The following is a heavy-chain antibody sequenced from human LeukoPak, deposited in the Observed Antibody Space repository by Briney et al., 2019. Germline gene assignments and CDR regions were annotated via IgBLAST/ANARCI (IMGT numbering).Heavy chain of an antibody. J-gene: IGHJ4*02. V-gene: IGHV3-23*01. CDR2: IRPDGDRT. Sequence: GGSLRLSYAASGFTFSSYAITWVRQGPGKGLEWVSAIRPDGDRTYYANSVRGRFTISRDNSKDTVYLQINGLRVEDTAVYYCPREQSGPRGRYTLDQWGQGTLVTVSS. CDR1: GFTFSSYA. D-gene: IGHD6-19*01. CDR3: PREQSGPRGRYTLDQ.